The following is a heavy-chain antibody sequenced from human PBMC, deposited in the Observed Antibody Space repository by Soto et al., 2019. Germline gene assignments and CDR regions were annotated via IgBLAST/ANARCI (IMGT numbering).Heavy chain of an antibody. V-gene: IGHV3-53*01. D-gene: IGHD5-18*01. J-gene: IGHJ2*01. CDR2: IYSGGST. CDR1: GFTVSSNY. CDR3: ARAPLWAAPSYWYFDL. Sequence: EVQLVESGGGLIQPGGSLRLSCAASGFTVSSNYMSWVRQAPGKGLEWVSVIYSGGSTYYADSVKGRFTISRDNSKNTLYLQMTSLRAEDTAVYYCARAPLWAAPSYWYFDLWGRGTLVTVSS.